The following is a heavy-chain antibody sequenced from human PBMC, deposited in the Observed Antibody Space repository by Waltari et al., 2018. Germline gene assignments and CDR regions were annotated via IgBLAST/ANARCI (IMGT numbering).Heavy chain of an antibody. J-gene: IGHJ4*02. Sequence: QLQLQESGTGLVKPSETLSLTCTVPGRPISSRRYDWGWIRQPPGKGLEWIGSIYYSGSTYYNPSLKSRVTISVDMSKNQFSLKLSSVTAADTAVYYCARHDRAFDYWGQGTLVTVSS. D-gene: IGHD3-22*01. CDR1: GRPISSRRYD. V-gene: IGHV4-39*01. CDR3: ARHDRAFDY. CDR2: IYYSGST.